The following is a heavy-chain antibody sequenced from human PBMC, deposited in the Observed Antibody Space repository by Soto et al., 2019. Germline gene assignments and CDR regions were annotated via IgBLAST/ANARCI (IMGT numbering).Heavy chain of an antibody. V-gene: IGHV1-18*01. CDR1: GYTFTSYG. D-gene: IGHD5-12*01. J-gene: IGHJ6*03. CDR3: AREGIVATIFSVHSYYSYYMDV. Sequence: ASVKVSCKASGYTFTSYGISWVRQAPGQGLEWMGWISAYNGNTNYAQKLQGRVTMTTDTSTSTAYRELRSRRSDDTAVYYCAREGIVATIFSVHSYYSYYMDVWGKGTTVTVSS. CDR2: ISAYNGNT.